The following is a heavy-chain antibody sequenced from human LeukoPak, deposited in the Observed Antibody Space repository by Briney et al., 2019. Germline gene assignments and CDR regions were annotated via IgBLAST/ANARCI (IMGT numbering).Heavy chain of an antibody. CDR2: IKQDGSEK. V-gene: IGHV3-7*01. CDR1: GFTFSSYW. D-gene: IGHD6-19*01. J-gene: IGHJ4*02. CDR3: ARGRLWYSSGWPIFDY. Sequence: PGGSLGLSCAASGFTFSSYWMSWVRQAPGKGLEWVANIKQDGSEKYYVDSVKGRFTISRDNSKNTLYLQMNSLRAEDTAVYYCARGRLWYSSGWPIFDYWGQGTLVTVSS.